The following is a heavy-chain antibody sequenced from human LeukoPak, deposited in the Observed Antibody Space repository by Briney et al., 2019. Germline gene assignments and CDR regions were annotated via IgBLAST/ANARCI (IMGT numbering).Heavy chain of an antibody. J-gene: IGHJ3*02. CDR2: IDYSGST. Sequence: SETLSLTCTVSGGSISSRSYYWGWIRQPPGEGLEWIGYIDYSGSTNYNPSLKSRVTISVDTSKKQFSLNLSSVTAADTAVYYCARESGATDAFDIWGQGTMVTVS. D-gene: IGHD1-26*01. CDR3: ARESGATDAFDI. CDR1: GGSISSRSYY. V-gene: IGHV4-61*01.